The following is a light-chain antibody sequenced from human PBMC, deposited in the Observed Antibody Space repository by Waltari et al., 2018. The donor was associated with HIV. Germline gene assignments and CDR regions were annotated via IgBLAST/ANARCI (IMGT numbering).Light chain of an antibody. CDR1: QRIINW. Sequence: DIQMTQSPSSLSASVGDRVTITCRASQRIINWLAWCQKKPGKAPNLLISAASSLQSGVPSRFSGSGSGTEFTLTISSLQPEDFATYYCQQSLRFPLSFGGGTKVEIK. CDR2: AAS. V-gene: IGKV1-12*01. J-gene: IGKJ4*01. CDR3: QQSLRFPLS.